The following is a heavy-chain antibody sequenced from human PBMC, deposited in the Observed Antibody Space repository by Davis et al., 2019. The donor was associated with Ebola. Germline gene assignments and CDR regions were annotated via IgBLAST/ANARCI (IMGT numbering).Heavy chain of an antibody. CDR2: MNPDGSIR. J-gene: IGHJ3*02. D-gene: IGHD3-10*01. CDR1: GFTFSAYW. CDR3: ARDPGSSALDI. V-gene: IGHV3-7*03. Sequence: GGSLRLSCTASGFTFSAYWMSWVRQTPEKGLEFVANMNPDGSIRNYRASVKGRFTIPRDNPKNPVYLQMDNLGSEDTALYYCARDPGSSALDIWGQGAMVSVSS.